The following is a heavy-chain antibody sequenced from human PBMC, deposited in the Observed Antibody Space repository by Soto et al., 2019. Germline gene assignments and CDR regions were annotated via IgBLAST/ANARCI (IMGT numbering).Heavy chain of an antibody. Sequence: QVQLVQSGVEVKKPGASVKVSCKASGYTFINYGFSWVRQAPGQGLEWMGWVSADGGTTRYAQNFQGEVTMTTDTSTTTAYVELRSLRSDDTAVYYCARDCYCSGGVCHDVFDIWCQGTMVTVSS. V-gene: IGHV1-18*04. D-gene: IGHD2-15*01. CDR1: GYTFINYG. J-gene: IGHJ3*02. CDR2: VSADGGTT. CDR3: ARDCYCSGGVCHDVFDI.